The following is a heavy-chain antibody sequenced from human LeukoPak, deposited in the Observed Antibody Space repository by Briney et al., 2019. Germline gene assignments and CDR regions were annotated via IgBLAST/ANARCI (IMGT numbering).Heavy chain of an antibody. D-gene: IGHD2-2*01. Sequence: GGSLRLSCAASGFTVSSNYMSWVRQAPGNGLEWVSAISGSGGSTYYADSVKGRFTISRDNSKNTLYLQMNSLRAEDTAVYYCAKDLVVVPAADFDYWGQGTLVTVSS. V-gene: IGHV3-23*01. J-gene: IGHJ4*02. CDR3: AKDLVVVPAADFDY. CDR2: ISGSGGST. CDR1: GFTVSSNY.